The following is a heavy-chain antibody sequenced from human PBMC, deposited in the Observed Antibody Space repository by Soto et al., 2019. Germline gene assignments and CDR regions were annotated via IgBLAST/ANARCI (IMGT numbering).Heavy chain of an antibody. CDR2: IYYSGST. J-gene: IGHJ6*03. Sequence: PSETLSLTCTVSGGSISSYYWSWIRQPPGKGLEWIGYIYYSGSTNYNPSLKSRVTISVDTSKNQFSLKLSSVTAADTAVYYCARGTGVDFWSGYGYYMDVWGKGTTVTVSS. D-gene: IGHD3-3*01. CDR3: ARGTGVDFWSGYGYYMDV. CDR1: GGSISSYY. V-gene: IGHV4-59*08.